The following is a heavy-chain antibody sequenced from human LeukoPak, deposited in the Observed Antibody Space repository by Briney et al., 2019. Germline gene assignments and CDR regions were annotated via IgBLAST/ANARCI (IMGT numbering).Heavy chain of an antibody. CDR2: ISPSSHDI. D-gene: IGHD2-8*01. J-gene: IGHJ4*01. V-gene: IGHV3-11*01. CDR1: GFSFSDSY. CDR3: STDPRLLTY. Sequence: GGSLRLSCVVSGFSFSDSYMTWLRQTPGKGLESLAYISPSSHDIYYADSVKGRFTISRDNARTSLYLQINGLGPDDTALYYCSTDPRLLTYWGHGTLVTVSS.